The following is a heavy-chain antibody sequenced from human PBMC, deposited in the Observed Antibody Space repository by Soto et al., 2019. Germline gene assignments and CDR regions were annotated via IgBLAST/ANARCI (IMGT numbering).Heavy chain of an antibody. CDR3: ARGGRGGSPYGMDV. D-gene: IGHD3-10*01. CDR1: GSTSTGYD. CDR2: MNPNSGNP. J-gene: IGHJ6*02. Sequence: QVQLVQSGAEVKKPGASVKVPCKASGSTSTGYDINWGQQAPGQGLEWMGWMNPNSGNPGYAQKFQGRVTMTRNTSISTAYMELSSLRSEDTAVYYCARGGRGGSPYGMDVWGQGTTVTVSS. V-gene: IGHV1-8*01.